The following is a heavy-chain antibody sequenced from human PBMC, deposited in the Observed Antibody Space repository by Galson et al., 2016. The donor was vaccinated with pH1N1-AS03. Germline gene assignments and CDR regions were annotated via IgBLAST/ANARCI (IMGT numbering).Heavy chain of an antibody. V-gene: IGHV3-30*03. D-gene: IGHD3-10*02. CDR2: ISYDESKK. CDR1: GFTFRSYG. Sequence: SLRLSCAASGFTFRSYGMHWVRQTPGKGLQWVEVISYDESKKLYADSVRGRSTISRDNSKNTLYLQMNSLRPEDTAAYFCARSQSFYVDYFDNWGQGTLVTVSS. J-gene: IGHJ4*02. CDR3: ARSQSFYVDYFDN.